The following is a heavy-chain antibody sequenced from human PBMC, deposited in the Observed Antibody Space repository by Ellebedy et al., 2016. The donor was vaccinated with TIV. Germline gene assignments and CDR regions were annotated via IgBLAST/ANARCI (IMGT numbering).Heavy chain of an antibody. CDR2: IYYSGST. V-gene: IGHV4-61*01. CDR3: TRSLEDQLEAFDI. D-gene: IGHD1-1*01. Sequence: SATLSLTXTVSRGSVSSGSYYWSWIRQPPGKGLEWIGYIYYSGSTKYNPSLKSRVTISVDTSKKQISLKLRSVTAADTAVYYCTRSLEDQLEAFDIWGQGTTVTVSS. J-gene: IGHJ3*02. CDR1: RGSVSSGSYY.